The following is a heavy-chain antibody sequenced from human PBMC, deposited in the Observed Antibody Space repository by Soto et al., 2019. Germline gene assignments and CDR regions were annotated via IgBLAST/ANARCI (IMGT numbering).Heavy chain of an antibody. CDR2: VNPSGGGT. J-gene: IGHJ4*02. CDR1: GYPFTSYS. CDR3: AREEVAVSGLLDS. D-gene: IGHD6-19*01. Sequence: ASVKVSCKASGYPFTSYSVHWVRQAPGQGLEWMGIVNPSGGGTSYAQKFRGRVTITRDTSTSTVYMELSSLRSDDTAVYFCAREEVAVSGLLDSWGQGTLVTVS. V-gene: IGHV1-46*01.